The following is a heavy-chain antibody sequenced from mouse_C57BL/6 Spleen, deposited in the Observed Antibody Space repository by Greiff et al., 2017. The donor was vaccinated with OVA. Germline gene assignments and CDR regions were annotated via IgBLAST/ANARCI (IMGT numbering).Heavy chain of an antibody. J-gene: IGHJ4*01. CDR1: GYTFTDYY. Sequence: VQLQQSGPELVKPGASVKISCKASGYTFTDYYMNWVKQSHGKSLEWIGDINPNNGGTSYNQKFKGKATLTVDKSSSTAYMELRSLTSEDSAVYYCATPYGNYDYYAMDYWGQGTSVTVSS. D-gene: IGHD2-1*01. V-gene: IGHV1-26*01. CDR3: ATPYGNYDYYAMDY. CDR2: INPNNGGT.